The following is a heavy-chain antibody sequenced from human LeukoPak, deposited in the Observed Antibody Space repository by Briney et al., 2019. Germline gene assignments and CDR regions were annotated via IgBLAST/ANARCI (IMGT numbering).Heavy chain of an antibody. J-gene: IGHJ4*02. V-gene: IGHV4-59*08. CDR2: IYYSGST. CDR1: GGSISSYY. CDR3: ARRSPWGSGGFDY. Sequence: KPSETLSLTCTVSGGSISSYYWSWIRQPPGKGLEWIGYIYYSGSTNYNPSLKSRVTMSVDTSKNQFSLKLTSVTAADTAVYYCARRSPWGSGGFDYWGQGTLVTVSS. D-gene: IGHD7-27*01.